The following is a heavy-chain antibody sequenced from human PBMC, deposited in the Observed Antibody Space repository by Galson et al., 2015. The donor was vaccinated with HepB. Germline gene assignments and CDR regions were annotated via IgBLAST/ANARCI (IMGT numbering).Heavy chain of an antibody. J-gene: IGHJ4*02. CDR1: GGSFSGYY. Sequence: SETLSLTCAVYGGSFSGYYWTWIRQPPGKGLEWIGEINHSGSTKYNPSLKSRVTISVDTSKNQFSLYLNSVTAADTAVYYCARADSTGATNYWGQGTLVTVSS. D-gene: IGHD1-7*01. CDR3: ARADSTGATNY. V-gene: IGHV4-34*01. CDR2: INHSGST.